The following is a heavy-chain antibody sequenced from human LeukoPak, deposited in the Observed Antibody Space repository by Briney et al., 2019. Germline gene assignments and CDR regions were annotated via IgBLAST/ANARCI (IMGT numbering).Heavy chain of an antibody. CDR1: GFTFSSYS. Sequence: GGSLRLSCAASGFTFSSYSMNWVRQAPGEGLEWVSYISSSSSTIYYADSVKGRFTISRDNAKNSLYLQMNSLRAEDTAVYYCARETEYFDWSPRPDYWGQGTLVTVSS. J-gene: IGHJ4*02. D-gene: IGHD3-9*01. CDR2: ISSSSSTI. V-gene: IGHV3-48*04. CDR3: ARETEYFDWSPRPDY.